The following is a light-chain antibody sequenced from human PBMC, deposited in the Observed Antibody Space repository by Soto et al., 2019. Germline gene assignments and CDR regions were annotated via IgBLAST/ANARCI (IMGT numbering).Light chain of an antibody. Sequence: EIVMTQSPATLSVSPGERATFSCWASQSVSSNLAWYQQKPGQAPRLLIYGASSRATGIPDRFSGSGSGTDFTLTISRLEPEDFASYYCQQGHSTPYTFGQGTKVDIK. CDR1: QSVSSN. V-gene: IGKV3D-15*01. CDR3: QQGHSTPYT. J-gene: IGKJ2*01. CDR2: GAS.